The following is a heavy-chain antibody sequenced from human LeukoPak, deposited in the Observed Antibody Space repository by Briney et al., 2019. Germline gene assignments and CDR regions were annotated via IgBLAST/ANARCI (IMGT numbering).Heavy chain of an antibody. Sequence: GGSLRLSCAASGFTFSSYAMDWVRQAPGKGLEWVAVISYDGSNKYYADSVKGRFTISRDNSKNTLYLQMNSLRAEDTAVYYCARDRSGSYYSCFDYWGQGTLVTVSS. J-gene: IGHJ4*02. CDR1: GFTFSSYA. V-gene: IGHV3-30-3*01. CDR2: ISYDGSNK. CDR3: ARDRSGSYYSCFDY. D-gene: IGHD1-26*01.